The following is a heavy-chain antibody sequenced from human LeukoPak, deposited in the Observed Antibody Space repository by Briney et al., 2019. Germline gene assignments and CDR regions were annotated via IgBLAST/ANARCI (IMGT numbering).Heavy chain of an antibody. CDR3: ASYYYDSSGYWVHAFDI. J-gene: IGHJ3*02. D-gene: IGHD3-22*01. CDR1: GFTFSSYD. CDR2: ISSSGRTI. Sequence: QPGGPLRLSCAVSGFTFSSYDMNWVRQAPGKGLEWVSYISSSGRTIYNADSVKGRFTISRDNAKNSLYLQMNSLRAEDTAVYYCASYYYDSSGYWVHAFDIWGQGTMVTVSS. V-gene: IGHV3-48*03.